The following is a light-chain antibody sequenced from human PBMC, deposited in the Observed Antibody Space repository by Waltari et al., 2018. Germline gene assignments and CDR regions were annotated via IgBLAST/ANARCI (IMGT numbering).Light chain of an antibody. J-gene: IGKJ2*01. Sequence: DIQLTQSPSSLSASLGDRVTISRRATQAIGNSPVWYQQRPGEVPGLLIFAASTLQSGVSSRFSGSGSGTDFTLTISSLQPEDVGTYFCQNYGSDPVYTFGQGTRL. V-gene: IGKV1-27*01. CDR1: QAIGNS. CDR2: AAS. CDR3: QNYGSDPVYT.